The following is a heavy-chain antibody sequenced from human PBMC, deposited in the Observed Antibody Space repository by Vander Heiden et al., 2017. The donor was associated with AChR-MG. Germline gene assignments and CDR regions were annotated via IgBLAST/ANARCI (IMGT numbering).Heavy chain of an antibody. CDR3: AGGGEGGDYYYGMDV. V-gene: IGHV3-21*01. CDR1: GFTFSSYS. CDR2: ISSSSSYI. J-gene: IGHJ6*02. D-gene: IGHD3-10*01. Sequence: EVQLVESGGGLVKPGGSLRLSCAASGFTFSSYSMNWVRQAPGKGLEWVSSISSSSSYIYDAASVKGRFTISRDNAKTSLYLQMNSLRAEDTAVYYCAGGGEGGDYYYGMDVWGQGTTVTVSS.